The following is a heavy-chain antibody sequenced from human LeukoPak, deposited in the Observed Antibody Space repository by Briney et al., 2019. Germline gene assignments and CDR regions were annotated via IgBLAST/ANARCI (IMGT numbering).Heavy chain of an antibody. CDR1: GFTLSSHW. CDR2: IKQDGSEK. D-gene: IGHD6-13*01. J-gene: IGHJ2*01. V-gene: IGHV3-7*05. Sequence: PGGSLRLSCAASGFTLSSHWMSWVRQAPGKGLEWVANIKQDGSEKYYVDSVKGRFTISRDNAKNSLYLQMNSLRAEDTAVYYCAAAGGYWYFDLWGRGTLVTVSS. CDR3: AAAGGYWYFDL.